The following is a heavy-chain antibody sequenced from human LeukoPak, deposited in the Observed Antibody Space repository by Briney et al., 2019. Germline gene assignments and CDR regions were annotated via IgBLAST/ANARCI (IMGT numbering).Heavy chain of an antibody. Sequence: ASVKVSCKASGYTFTSYAMHWVRQAPGQRLEWVGWINAGNGNTKYSQKFQGRVTITRDTSASTAYMELSSLRSEDTAVYYCARDLSYDSSGYMDYWGQGTLVTVSS. J-gene: IGHJ4*02. D-gene: IGHD3-22*01. V-gene: IGHV1-3*01. CDR3: ARDLSYDSSGYMDY. CDR2: INAGNGNT. CDR1: GYTFTSYA.